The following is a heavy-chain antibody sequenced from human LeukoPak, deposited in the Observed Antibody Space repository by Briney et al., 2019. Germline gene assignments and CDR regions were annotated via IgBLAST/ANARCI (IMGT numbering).Heavy chain of an antibody. V-gene: IGHV3-48*03. CDR3: AELGITMIGGV. CDR2: ISSSGSTI. Sequence: SGGSLRLSCAASGLTFSSYEMNWVRQAPGKGLEWVSYISSSGSTIYYADSVKGRFTISRDNAKNSLYLQMNNLRAEDTAVYYCAELGITMIGGVWGKGTTVTISS. D-gene: IGHD3-10*02. CDR1: GLTFSSYE. J-gene: IGHJ6*04.